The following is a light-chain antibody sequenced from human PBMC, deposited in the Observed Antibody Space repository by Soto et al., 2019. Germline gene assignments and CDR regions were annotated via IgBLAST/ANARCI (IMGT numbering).Light chain of an antibody. Sequence: DIQMTQSPSSLSASVGDRVTITCRASQGIGNDLGWYHQEPGKAPKRLIYGASSLQSGVPSRFSGSGSGTEFTLTLSSLQPEDFATYYCLQHYNYPLTFGGGTKVEIK. CDR1: QGIGND. V-gene: IGKV1-17*01. J-gene: IGKJ4*01. CDR3: LQHYNYPLT. CDR2: GAS.